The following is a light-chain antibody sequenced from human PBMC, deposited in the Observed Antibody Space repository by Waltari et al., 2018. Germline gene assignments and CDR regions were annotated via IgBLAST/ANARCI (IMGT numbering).Light chain of an antibody. CDR2: LGS. Sequence: DLVLTQSPLSLPVTPEEPASISCRSSQCLRHSTGYNYLEWYLQKPGQSSQLLIYLGSNRASGVPDRFSGSVSGTDFTLKISRVEAEDVGVYYCMQALQTPWTFGQGTKVEIK. CDR1: QCLRHSTGYNY. CDR3: MQALQTPWT. J-gene: IGKJ1*01. V-gene: IGKV2-28*01.